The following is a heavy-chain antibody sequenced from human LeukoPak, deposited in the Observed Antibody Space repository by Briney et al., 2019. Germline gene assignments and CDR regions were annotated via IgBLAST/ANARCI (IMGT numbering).Heavy chain of an antibody. CDR3: ARRRWGGSDDAFDI. V-gene: IGHV5-51*01. Sequence: GESLKISCKASGYSFTRYWIGWVRQKPGKGLEWMGVIYSGDSETRYSPSSQGLVTISVDKSSTTAYLQWNSLKVSDTAMYYCARRRWGGSDDAFDIWGQGTMVTVSS. CDR2: IYSGDSET. CDR1: GYSFTRYW. J-gene: IGHJ3*02. D-gene: IGHD3-16*01.